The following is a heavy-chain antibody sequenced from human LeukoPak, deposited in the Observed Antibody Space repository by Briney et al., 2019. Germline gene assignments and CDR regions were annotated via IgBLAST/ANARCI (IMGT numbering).Heavy chain of an antibody. J-gene: IGHJ4*02. CDR3: ASLYDSSGYLTGFDY. CDR2: IYYSGST. Sequence: SETLSLTCTVSGGSISSGDYYWSWTRQPPGKGLELIGYIYYSGSTYYNPSLKSRVTISVDTSKNQFSLKLSSVTAADTAVYYCASLYDSSGYLTGFDYWGQGTLVTVSS. V-gene: IGHV4-30-4*08. CDR1: GGSISSGDYY. D-gene: IGHD3-22*01.